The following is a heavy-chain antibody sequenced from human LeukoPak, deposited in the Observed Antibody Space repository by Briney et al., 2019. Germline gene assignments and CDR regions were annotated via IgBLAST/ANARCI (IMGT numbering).Heavy chain of an antibody. J-gene: IGHJ4*02. V-gene: IGHV4-34*01. Sequence: PSETLSLTCAVYGGSFSVYYWSWIRQHPGKGLEWIGEINHNGSTNYNPSLKSRATISVDTSKNQFSLKLSSVTAADTAGYYCARDGDGYNRPFDYWGQGTLVTVSS. CDR1: GGSFSVYY. CDR3: ARDGDGYNRPFDY. CDR2: INHNGST. D-gene: IGHD5-24*01.